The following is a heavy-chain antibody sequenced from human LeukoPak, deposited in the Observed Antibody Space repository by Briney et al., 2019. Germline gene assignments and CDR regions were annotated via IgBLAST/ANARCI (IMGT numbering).Heavy chain of an antibody. Sequence: GGSLRLSCAASGFTLSNYWMSWVRQAPGKGLEWVANINQGESEKYYVDSVKGRFAISRDNAKNSLYLQMNSLRAEDTAVYYCARYGNGAWLAHYSFEIWGQGTMVTVSS. J-gene: IGHJ3*02. D-gene: IGHD6-19*01. CDR2: INQGESEK. CDR3: ARYGNGAWLAHYSFEI. V-gene: IGHV3-7*01. CDR1: GFTLSNYW.